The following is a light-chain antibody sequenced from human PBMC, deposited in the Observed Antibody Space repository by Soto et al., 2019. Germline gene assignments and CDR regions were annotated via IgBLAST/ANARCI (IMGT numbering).Light chain of an antibody. J-gene: IGLJ3*02. Sequence: QSVLTQSSSASASLGSSVKLTCTLSSGHSSYIIAWHQQQPGKAPRYLMKLEGSGSYNKGSGVPDRFSGSSSGADRYLTIATIQFEDEADYYCETWDFNTRVFGGGTKLTVL. V-gene: IGLV4-60*02. CDR2: LEGSGSY. CDR1: SGHSSYI. CDR3: ETWDFNTRV.